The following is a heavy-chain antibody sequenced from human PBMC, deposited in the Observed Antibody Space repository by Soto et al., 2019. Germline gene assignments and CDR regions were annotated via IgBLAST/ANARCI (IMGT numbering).Heavy chain of an antibody. CDR3: ARGIAAAGTKKGGY. CDR1: GFTFSSYW. D-gene: IGHD6-13*01. Sequence: GGSLRLSCAASGFTFSSYWMSWVRQAPGKGLEWVANIKQDGSEKYYVDSVKGRFTISRDNAKNSLYLQMNSLRAEDTAVYYCARGIAAAGTKKGGYWGQGTLVTVSS. CDR2: IKQDGSEK. J-gene: IGHJ4*02. V-gene: IGHV3-7*01.